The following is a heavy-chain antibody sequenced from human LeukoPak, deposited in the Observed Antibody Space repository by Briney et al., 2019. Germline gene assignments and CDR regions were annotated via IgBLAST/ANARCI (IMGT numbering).Heavy chain of an antibody. D-gene: IGHD4-11*01. CDR2: IKEDGTEK. CDR1: GFTFSNDW. V-gene: IGHV3-7*01. Sequence: GGSLRLSCIASGFTFSNDWMTWVRQVPGKGLEWVGKIKEDGTEKVHVDSVKGRFTISRDNAKNSLYLQMNSLRAEDTAVYYCARDSKFAFWFDPWGQGTLVTVSS. J-gene: IGHJ5*02. CDR3: ARDSKFAFWFDP.